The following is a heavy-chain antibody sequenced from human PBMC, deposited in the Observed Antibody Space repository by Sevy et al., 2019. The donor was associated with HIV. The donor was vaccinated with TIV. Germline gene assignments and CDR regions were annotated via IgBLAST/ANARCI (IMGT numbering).Heavy chain of an antibody. CDR1: GFTVSSNY. V-gene: IGHV3-53*01. CDR2: IYSGGST. Sequence: GGSLRLSCAASGFTVSSNYMSWVRQAPGKGLEWVSVIYSGGSTYYADSVKGRFTISRDNSKNTLYLQMNSLRAEDTAVYYWARVSITMVRGVIIVDAFDIWGQGTMVTVSS. J-gene: IGHJ3*02. CDR3: ARVSITMVRGVIIVDAFDI. D-gene: IGHD3-10*01.